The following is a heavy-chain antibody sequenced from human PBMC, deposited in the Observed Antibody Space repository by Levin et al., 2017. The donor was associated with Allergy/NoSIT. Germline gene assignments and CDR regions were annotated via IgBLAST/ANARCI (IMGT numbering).Heavy chain of an antibody. J-gene: IGHJ4*02. CDR1: GGSISSGSYY. V-gene: IGHV4-61*02. Sequence: SPTLSLTCTVSGGSISSGSYYWAWIRQPAGKGLEWIGRIYTSGYTNYNPSLTSRLSISIDTSKNQFSLSLSSVTAADTAVYYCARDSPSRDGDYSFDSWGQGTLVTVSS. CDR3: ARDSPSRDGDYSFDS. CDR2: IYTSGYT. D-gene: IGHD4-17*01.